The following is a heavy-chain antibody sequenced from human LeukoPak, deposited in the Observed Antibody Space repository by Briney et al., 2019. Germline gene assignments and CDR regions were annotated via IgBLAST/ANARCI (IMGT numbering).Heavy chain of an antibody. J-gene: IGHJ6*03. CDR3: ARDLGGNSEGIYYYMDV. V-gene: IGHV1-69*05. Sequence: ASVNVSCRASGGTFSSYAISWVRQAPGQGLEWMGGIIPIFGTANYAQKFQGRVTITTDESTSTAYMELSSLRSEDTAVYYCARDLGGNSEGIYYYMDVWGKGTTVTVSS. CDR2: IIPIFGTA. D-gene: IGHD4-23*01. CDR1: GGTFSSYA.